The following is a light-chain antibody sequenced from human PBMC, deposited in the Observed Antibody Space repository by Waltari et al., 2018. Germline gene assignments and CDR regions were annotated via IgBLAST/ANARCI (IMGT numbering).Light chain of an antibody. CDR1: NSDVGGYNY. CDR3: CSYAGSYTLV. V-gene: IGLV2-11*01. J-gene: IGLJ2*01. CDR2: DVS. Sequence: QSALTQPRSVSGSPGQSVTIPCTGTNSDVGGYNYVTWYQQHPGKAPKPMLYDVSKRPSGVPDRLSGSKLGNTASLTISGLQAEDEADYYCCSYAGSYTLVFGGGTKLTVL.